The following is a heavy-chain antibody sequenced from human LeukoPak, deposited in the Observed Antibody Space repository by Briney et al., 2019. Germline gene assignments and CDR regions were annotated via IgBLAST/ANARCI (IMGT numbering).Heavy chain of an antibody. V-gene: IGHV1-8*01. CDR3: ARGYYDFWSGYYSVAVYFDY. D-gene: IGHD3-3*01. CDR2: MNPNSGNT. J-gene: IGHJ4*02. CDR1: GYTFTSYD. Sequence: GASVKVSCKASGYTFTSYDINWVRQATGQGLEWMGWMNPNSGNTGYAQKFQGRVTMTRNTSISTAYMEMSRLTYEDTAVYYCARGYYDFWSGYYSVAVYFDYWGQGTLVTVSS.